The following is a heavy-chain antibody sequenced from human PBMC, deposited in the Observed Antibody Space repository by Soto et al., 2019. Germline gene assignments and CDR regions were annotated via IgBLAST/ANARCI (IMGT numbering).Heavy chain of an antibody. J-gene: IGHJ6*02. V-gene: IGHV1-3*04. Sequence: ASVKVSCKASGYDFSSYAMHWVRQAPGQRLEWMGWINIGSGNTEYSQNFQGRVTITRDTSASTAYMELSSLRSEDTAAYYCASSYSNYALIDYYYYGMDVWGQGTTVTVSS. CDR3: ASSYSNYALIDYYYYGMDV. CDR1: GYDFSSYA. CDR2: INIGSGNT. D-gene: IGHD4-4*01.